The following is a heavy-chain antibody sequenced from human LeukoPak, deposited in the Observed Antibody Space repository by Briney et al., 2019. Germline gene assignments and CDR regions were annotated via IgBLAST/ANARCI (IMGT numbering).Heavy chain of an antibody. CDR3: ARYSGSSRVFDY. D-gene: IGHD6-6*01. V-gene: IGHV6-1*01. CDR2: TYYRSKWYN. Sequence: SPTLSLTFAISGDSVSITSAAWNWFRQSPSKGLEWLGRTYYRSKWYNDYAVSVKSRITINPDTSKSQFSLQLNSVTPDDTAVYYCARYSGSSRVFDYWGQGTLVTVSS. CDR1: GDSVSITSAA. J-gene: IGHJ4*02.